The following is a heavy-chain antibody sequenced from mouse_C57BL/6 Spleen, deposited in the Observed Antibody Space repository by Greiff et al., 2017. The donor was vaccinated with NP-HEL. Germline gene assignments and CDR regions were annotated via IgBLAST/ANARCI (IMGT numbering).Heavy chain of an antibody. Sequence: VQLQQSGAELVRPGASVKLSCKASGYTFTDYYINWVKQRPGQGLEWIARIYPGSGNTYYNEKFKGKATLTAEKSSSTAYMQLSSLTSEDSAVYFCARAHSSGPSWFAYWGQGTLVTVSA. V-gene: IGHV1-76*01. CDR1: GYTFTDYY. D-gene: IGHD3-2*02. J-gene: IGHJ3*01. CDR3: ARAHSSGPSWFAY. CDR2: IYPGSGNT.